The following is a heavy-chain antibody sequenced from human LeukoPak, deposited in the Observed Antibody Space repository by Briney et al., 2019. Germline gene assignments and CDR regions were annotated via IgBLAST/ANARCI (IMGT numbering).Heavy chain of an antibody. J-gene: IGHJ4*02. Sequence: GGSLRHSCAAPGLTFSNYWMSWVPRTPGKGLEWVANIKEDGSVKYYVDSLNGRFTISRDNANNSMYLQTNNLTAEDTAVYCWAKVRTRQAYWGQGTLVTVSS. D-gene: IGHD3-3*01. CDR1: GLTFSNYW. V-gene: IGHV3-7*03. CDR2: IKEDGSVK. CDR3: AKVRTRQAY.